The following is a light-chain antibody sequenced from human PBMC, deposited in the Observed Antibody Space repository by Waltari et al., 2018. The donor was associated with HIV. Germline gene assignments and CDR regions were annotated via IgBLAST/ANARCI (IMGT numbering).Light chain of an antibody. V-gene: IGLV2-8*01. CDR2: EFT. CDR1: SNDVGAYAY. Sequence: QSALTQPPSASGSPGQSVTISCTGTSNDVGAYAYVSWYQQHPGRAPKLLIYEFTRRPSGVPDRFSGSKSGNTASLTVSGLQAEDDGHYYCTSYVDNYVVFFGGGTKLTVL. J-gene: IGLJ2*01. CDR3: TSYVDNYVVF.